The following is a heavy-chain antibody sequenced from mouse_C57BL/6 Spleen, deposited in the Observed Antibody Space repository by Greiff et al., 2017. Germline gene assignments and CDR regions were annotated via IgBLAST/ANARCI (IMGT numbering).Heavy chain of an antibody. J-gene: IGHJ3*01. Sequence: EVQVVESGPELVKPGASVKISCKASGYSFTDYNMNWVKQSNGKSLEWIGVINPNYGTTSYNQKVKGKATFTVDHSSSTAYMQLNSLTSEDSAVYYCAGPPPAQATAWFAYWGQGTLVTVSA. CDR2: INPNYGTT. CDR3: AGPPPAQATAWFAY. V-gene: IGHV1-39*01. D-gene: IGHD3-2*02. CDR1: GYSFTDYN.